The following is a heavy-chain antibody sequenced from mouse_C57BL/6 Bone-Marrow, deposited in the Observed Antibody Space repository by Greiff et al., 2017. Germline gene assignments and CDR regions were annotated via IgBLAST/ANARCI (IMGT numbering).Heavy chain of an antibody. CDR3: ARFVTTVVATRDAMDY. D-gene: IGHD1-1*01. CDR1: GYTFTSYW. J-gene: IGHJ4*01. V-gene: IGHV1-72*01. Sequence: QVQLQQPGAELVKPGASVKLSCKASGYTFTSYWMHWVKQRPGRGLEWIGRIDPNSGGTKYNEKFKSKATLTVDKPSSTAYMQLSSLTSEDSAVYYCARFVTTVVATRDAMDYWGQGTSVTVSS. CDR2: IDPNSGGT.